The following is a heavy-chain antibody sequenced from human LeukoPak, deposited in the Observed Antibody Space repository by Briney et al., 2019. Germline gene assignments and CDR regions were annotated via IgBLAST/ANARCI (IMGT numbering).Heavy chain of an antibody. D-gene: IGHD6-13*01. CDR3: ARDVNEYSSSWFYYYYYGMDV. J-gene: IGHJ6*02. V-gene: IGHV3-30*04. CDR2: ISYDGSNK. Sequence: PGGSLRLSCAASGFTFSSYAMHWVRQAPGKGLEWVAVISYDGSNKYYADSVKGRFTISRGNSKNTLYLQMNSLRAEDTAVYYCARDVNEYSSSWFYYYYYGMDVWGQGTTVTVSS. CDR1: GFTFSSYA.